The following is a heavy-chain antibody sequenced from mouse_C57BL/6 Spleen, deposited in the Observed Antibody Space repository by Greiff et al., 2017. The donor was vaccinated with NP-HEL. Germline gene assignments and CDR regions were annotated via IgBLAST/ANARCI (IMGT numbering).Heavy chain of an antibody. J-gene: IGHJ2*01. CDR1: GFTFSNYW. V-gene: IGHV6-3*01. Sequence: EVHLVESGGGLVQPGGSMKLSCGASGFTFSNYWMNWVRQSPEKGLEWVAQIRLKSDNYATHYAESVKGRFTISRDDSKSSVYLQMNNLRAEDTGIYYCTEGYLFDYWGQGTTLTVSS. CDR2: IRLKSDNYAT. CDR3: TEGYLFDY. D-gene: IGHD3-1*01.